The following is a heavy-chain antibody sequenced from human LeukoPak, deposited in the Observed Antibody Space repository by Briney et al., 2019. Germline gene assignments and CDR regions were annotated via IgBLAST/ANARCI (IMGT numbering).Heavy chain of an antibody. CDR3: ARGRPHGNDY. CDR2: IWYDGSHK. Sequence: GRSLRLSCAASGFTFSGYGMHWVRQAPNKGLEWVAVIWYDGSHKNYADSVKGRFSISRDNAKNTLYLQMNSLRVEDTAVYYCARGRPHGNDYWGQGTLVTVSS. CDR1: GFTFSGYG. D-gene: IGHD4-23*01. V-gene: IGHV3-33*01. J-gene: IGHJ4*02.